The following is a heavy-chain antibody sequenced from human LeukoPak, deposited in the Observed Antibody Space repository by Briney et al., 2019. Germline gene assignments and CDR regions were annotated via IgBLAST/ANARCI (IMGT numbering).Heavy chain of an antibody. J-gene: IGHJ6*03. CDR3: ARDQGGSYFPYYYYMDV. Sequence: ASVKVSCKASGYTFTGYYMHWVRHAPGQGLEWMGWINPNSGGTNHAQKLQGRVTMTRDTSISTAYMELSRLRSDDTAVYYCARDQGGSYFPYYYYMDVWGKGTTVTVSS. D-gene: IGHD1-26*01. CDR2: INPNSGGT. V-gene: IGHV1-2*02. CDR1: GYTFTGYY.